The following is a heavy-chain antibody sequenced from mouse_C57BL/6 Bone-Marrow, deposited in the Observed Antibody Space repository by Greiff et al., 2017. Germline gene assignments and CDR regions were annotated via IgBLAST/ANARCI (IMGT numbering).Heavy chain of an antibody. V-gene: IGHV1-7*01. J-gene: IGHJ3*01. Sequence: QVQLKESGAELAKPGASVKLSCKASGYTFTSYWLHWVKQRPGQGLEWIGYINPSSGYTKYNQKFKDKATLTADKSSSTAYMQLSSLTYEDSAVYYCARSPYGNYGRVFAYWGQGTLVTVSA. CDR2: INPSSGYT. D-gene: IGHD2-1*01. CDR3: ARSPYGNYGRVFAY. CDR1: GYTFTSYW.